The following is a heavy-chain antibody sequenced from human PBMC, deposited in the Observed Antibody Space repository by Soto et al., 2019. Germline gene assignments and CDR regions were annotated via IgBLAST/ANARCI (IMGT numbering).Heavy chain of an antibody. V-gene: IGHV3-11*06. CDR1: GFTFSDYY. CDR2: ISSSGTNT. D-gene: IGHD3-16*01. Sequence: QVQLVESGGGLVKPGGSLRLSCEASGFTFSDYYTGWIRLAPGKGLEWVSSISSSGTNTKYADSVKGRLTISRDNAKNSLYLQMNILRAEDTAVYYCASEGTVSNRAYGYWGQGTLVTVSS. CDR3: ASEGTVSNRAYGY. J-gene: IGHJ4*02.